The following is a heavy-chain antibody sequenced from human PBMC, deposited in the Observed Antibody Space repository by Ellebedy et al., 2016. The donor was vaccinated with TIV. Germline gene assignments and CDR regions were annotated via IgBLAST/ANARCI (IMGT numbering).Heavy chain of an antibody. D-gene: IGHD3-22*01. CDR1: GFSFSAHY. J-gene: IGHJ4*02. Sequence: PRGSLRLSCAASGFSFSAHYMSWIRQAPGKGLEWVSYISRSGSTLYYADSVKGRFTISRDNSKNSLYLQMNSLRAEDTAVYYCARARGEEDFDSSGSYVDYWGQGTLVTVSS. CDR2: ISRSGSTL. CDR3: ARARGEEDFDSSGSYVDY. V-gene: IGHV3-11*01.